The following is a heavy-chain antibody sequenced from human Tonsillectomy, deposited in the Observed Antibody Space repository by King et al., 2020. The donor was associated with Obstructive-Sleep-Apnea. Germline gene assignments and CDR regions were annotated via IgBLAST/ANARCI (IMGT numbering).Heavy chain of an antibody. CDR2: IYYSGST. J-gene: IGHJ3*02. D-gene: IGHD3-3*01. CDR3: ARTGQVLRFLEWLPQEEDDAFDI. V-gene: IGHV4-61*01. Sequence: VQLQESGPGLVKPSETLSLTCTVSGGSVSSGSYYCSWIRQPPGKGLEWIGYIYYSGSTNYNPSLKSRVTISLDTSKNQFSLKLSSVTAADTAVYYCARTGQVLRFLEWLPQEEDDAFDIWGQGTMVTVSS. CDR1: GGSVSSGSYY.